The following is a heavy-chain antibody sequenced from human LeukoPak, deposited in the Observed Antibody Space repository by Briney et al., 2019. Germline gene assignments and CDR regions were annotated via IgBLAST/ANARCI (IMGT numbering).Heavy chain of an antibody. CDR3: AKDFGYDSSGPTWGFDY. V-gene: IGHV3-23*01. Sequence: GGSLRLSCAASGFTFSSYAMSWVRQAPGEGLEWVSAISGSGGSTYYADSVKGRFTISRDNSKNTLYLQMNSLRAEDTAVYYCAKDFGYDSSGPTWGFDYWGQGTLVTVSS. D-gene: IGHD3-22*01. CDR2: ISGSGGST. CDR1: GFTFSSYA. J-gene: IGHJ4*02.